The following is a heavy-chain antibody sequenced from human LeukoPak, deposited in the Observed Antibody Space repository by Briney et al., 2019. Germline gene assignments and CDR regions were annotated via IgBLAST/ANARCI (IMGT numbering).Heavy chain of an antibody. V-gene: IGHV4-34*01. CDR3: ARDSMATFY. CDR1: GGSFSGYY. D-gene: IGHD5-24*01. J-gene: IGHJ4*02. CDR2: INHSGST. Sequence: PSETLSLTCAVYGGSFSGYYWSWIRQPPGKGLEWIGEINHSGSTNYNPSLKSRVTISVDTSKNQFSLELSSVTAADTAVYYCARDSMATFYWGQGTLVTVSS.